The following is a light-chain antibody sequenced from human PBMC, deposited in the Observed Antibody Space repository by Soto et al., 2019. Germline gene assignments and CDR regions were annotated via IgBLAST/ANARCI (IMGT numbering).Light chain of an antibody. J-gene: IGKJ2*01. Sequence: DIQMTQSPSTLSASEGDRVTITCRASQSISSWLAWYQQKPGKAPKLLIYKASSLESGVPSRFSGSGSGTEFTLTIRSLQPDDFATYYCQQYNSYRYTFGQGTKLEIK. CDR2: KAS. CDR3: QQYNSYRYT. CDR1: QSISSW. V-gene: IGKV1-5*03.